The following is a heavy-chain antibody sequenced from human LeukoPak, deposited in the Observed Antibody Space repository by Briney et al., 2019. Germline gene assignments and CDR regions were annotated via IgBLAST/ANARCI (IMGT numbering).Heavy chain of an antibody. CDR1: GFTFSSYS. D-gene: IGHD3-3*01. J-gene: IGHJ4*02. Sequence: GGSLRLSCAASGFTFSSYSMNWVRQAPGKGLEWVSAISGSGGSTYYADSVKGRFTISRDNSKNTLYLQMNSLRAEDTAVYYCAKDPDYDFWSGSYRVDYWGQGTLVTVSS. CDR3: AKDPDYDFWSGSYRVDY. CDR2: ISGSGGST. V-gene: IGHV3-23*01.